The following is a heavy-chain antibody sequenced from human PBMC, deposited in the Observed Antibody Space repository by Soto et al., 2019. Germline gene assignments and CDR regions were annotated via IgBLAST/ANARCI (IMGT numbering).Heavy chain of an antibody. CDR2: ISYDGSNK. D-gene: IGHD2-2*01. CDR3: ARGVADIVVVPAAYDAFDI. V-gene: IGHV3-30*03. J-gene: IGHJ3*02. Sequence: QVPLVESGGGVVQPGRSLRLSCAASGFTFSSYGMHWVRQAPGKGLEWVAVISYDGSNKYYADSVKGRFAISRDNSKNTLYLQMNSLRAEDTAVYYCARGVADIVVVPAAYDAFDIWGQGTMVTVSS. CDR1: GFTFSSYG.